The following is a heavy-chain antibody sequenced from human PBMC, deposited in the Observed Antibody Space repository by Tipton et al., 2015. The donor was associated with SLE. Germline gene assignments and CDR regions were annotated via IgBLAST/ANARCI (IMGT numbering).Heavy chain of an antibody. V-gene: IGHV4-61*05. J-gene: IGHJ4*02. D-gene: IGHD1-7*01. CDR1: GGSISDRNYY. Sequence: TLSLTCNVSGGSISDRNYYWGWIRQPPGKGLEWIGCIYYSGSTNYNPSLKSRLTMSVDTSKNQFSLKLTSVTAADTAVYYCARGELYSGASLYYFEYWGQGTLVTVSS. CDR2: IYYSGST. CDR3: ARGELYSGASLYYFEY.